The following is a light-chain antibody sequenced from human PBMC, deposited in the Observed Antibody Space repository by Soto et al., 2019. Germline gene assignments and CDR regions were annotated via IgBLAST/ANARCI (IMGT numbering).Light chain of an antibody. J-gene: IGKJ1*01. CDR3: QQHNGYSERM. CDR2: GAS. CDR1: QGISGA. V-gene: IGKV1-13*02. Sequence: AIQLTQSPSSLSASVGDRVTITCRASQGISGALAWYQQKPGKAPKLLICGASSVASGVPSRFSGSGSGTEFTLTISSLQPDDFATYYCQQHNGYSERMFGQGTKVDI.